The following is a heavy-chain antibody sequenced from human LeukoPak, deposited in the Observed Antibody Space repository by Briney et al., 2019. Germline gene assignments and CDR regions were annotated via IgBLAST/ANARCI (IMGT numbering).Heavy chain of an antibody. CDR1: GFTFRSYD. D-gene: IGHD2-21*01. Sequence: GGSLRLSCAASGFTFRSYDMNWVRQAPGKGLEWVSVIYSGGSTYYADSVKGRFTISRDKSKNTLYFQMNSLRAEDTAVYYCARDVVLDYWGQGTLVTVSS. J-gene: IGHJ4*02. V-gene: IGHV3-53*01. CDR3: ARDVVLDY. CDR2: IYSGGST.